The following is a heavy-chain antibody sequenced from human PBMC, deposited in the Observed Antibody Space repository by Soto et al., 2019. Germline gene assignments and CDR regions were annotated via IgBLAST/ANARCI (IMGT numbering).Heavy chain of an antibody. J-gene: IGHJ4*02. Sequence: QVQLVQSGAEVKKPGSSVKVSCKASGGTFSSYTISWVRQAPGQGLEWMGRIIPILGIANYAQKFQGRVTXXAXKXXSTAYMELSSLRSEDTAVYYCARESPDILTGYTSHWGQGTLVTVSS. CDR1: GGTFSSYT. CDR2: IIPILGIA. D-gene: IGHD3-9*01. V-gene: IGHV1-69*08. CDR3: ARESPDILTGYTSH.